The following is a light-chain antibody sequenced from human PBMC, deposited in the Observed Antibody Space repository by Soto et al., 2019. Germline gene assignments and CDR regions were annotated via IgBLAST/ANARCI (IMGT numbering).Light chain of an antibody. CDR3: CSYAGSSTIPPWV. CDR1: SSDVGSYNL. J-gene: IGLJ3*02. Sequence: QSVLTQPASVSGSPGQSITISCTGTSSDVGSYNLVSWYQQHPGKAPKLMIYEVSKRPSGVSNRFSGSKSGNTASLTISGLQAEDEADYYCCSYAGSSTIPPWVFGGGTKVTVL. CDR2: EVS. V-gene: IGLV2-23*02.